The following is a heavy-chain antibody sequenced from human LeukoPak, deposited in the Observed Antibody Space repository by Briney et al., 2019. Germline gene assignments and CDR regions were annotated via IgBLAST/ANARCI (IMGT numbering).Heavy chain of an antibody. J-gene: IGHJ6*02. CDR2: INAGNGNT. V-gene: IGHV1-3*01. Sequence: ASVKVSCKASGYTFTSYAMHWVRQAPGQRLKWMGWINAGNGNTKYSQKFQGRVTITRDTSASTAYMELSSLRSEDTAVYYCARDQGERNYYYYGMDVWGQGTTVTVSS. D-gene: IGHD1-1*01. CDR1: GYTFTSYA. CDR3: ARDQGERNYYYYGMDV.